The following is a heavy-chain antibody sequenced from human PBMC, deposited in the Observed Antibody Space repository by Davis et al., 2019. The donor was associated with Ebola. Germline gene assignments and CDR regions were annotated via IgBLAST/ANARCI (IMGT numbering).Heavy chain of an antibody. D-gene: IGHD3-16*01. CDR2: IYYSGST. J-gene: IGHJ4*02. CDR3: ARRAGHYYDSGIDF. V-gene: IGHV4-30-4*01. Sequence: SETLSLTCTVSGGSISSGDYYWSWIRQPPGKGLEWIGYIYYSGSTYYNPSLKNRVTVSVDTSKNQFSLRLTSVTAADTAVYHCARRAGHYYDSGIDFWGQGTLVTVSS. CDR1: GGSISSGDYY.